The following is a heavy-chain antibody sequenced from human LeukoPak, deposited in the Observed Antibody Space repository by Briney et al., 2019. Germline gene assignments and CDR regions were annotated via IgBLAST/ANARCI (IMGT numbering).Heavy chain of an antibody. CDR3: ARETPRIAVAGTGIDY. CDR2: ISAYNGNT. Sequence: ASVKVSCKASGYTFTSYGISWVRQAPGQGREWMGWISAYNGNTNYARKLQSRGTMTTDTSTSTAYMEMRSLRSDDTAVYYCARETPRIAVAGTGIDYWGQGTLVTVSS. D-gene: IGHD6-19*01. CDR1: GYTFTSYG. V-gene: IGHV1-18*01. J-gene: IGHJ4*02.